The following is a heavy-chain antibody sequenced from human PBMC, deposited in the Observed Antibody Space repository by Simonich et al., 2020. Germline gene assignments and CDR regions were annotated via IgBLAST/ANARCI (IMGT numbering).Heavy chain of an antibody. CDR3: ARGPRWTGDDAFDI. J-gene: IGHJ3*02. V-gene: IGHV1-2*02. CDR2: INPNRGGT. D-gene: IGHD7-27*01. Sequence: QVQLVQSGAEVKKPGASVKVSCKASGYTFTGYYMHRVRQAPGQGLEWRGWINPNRGGTNYAQKCQGRVTMTRDTSISTAYMELSRLRSDDTAVYYCARGPRWTGDDAFDIWGQGTMVTVSS. CDR1: GYTFTGYY.